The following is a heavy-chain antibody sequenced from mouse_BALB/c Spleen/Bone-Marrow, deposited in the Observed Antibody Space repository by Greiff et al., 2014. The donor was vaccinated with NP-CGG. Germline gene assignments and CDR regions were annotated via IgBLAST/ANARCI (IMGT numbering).Heavy chain of an antibody. Sequence: VQLQQSGPELVKPGPSVKISCKASGYSFTGYYMHWVKQSHGKSLEWIGEINPYNGGTSYNQKFKGKATLTEDTSSSTAFMELHSLTSEDSLVYYCARQLYGNYAYWGQGTLDTVSA. CDR1: GYSFTGYY. CDR2: INPYNGGT. J-gene: IGHJ3*01. D-gene: IGHD2-10*02. V-gene: IGHV1S30*01. CDR3: ARQLYGNYAY.